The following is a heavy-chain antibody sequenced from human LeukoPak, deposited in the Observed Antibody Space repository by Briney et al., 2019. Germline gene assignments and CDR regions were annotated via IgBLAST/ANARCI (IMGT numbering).Heavy chain of an antibody. J-gene: IGHJ4*02. V-gene: IGHV4-4*02. CDR3: TTLYYYDTTGYYWRGFDY. Sequence: SEALSLTCAVSGGSISNSNWWSWVRQPPGKGLEWIGEIYHSGNTNYNPSLKSRVTITVDTSKNQFSLELNSVTAADTALYFCTTLYYYDTTGYYWRGFDYWGQGALVTVSS. CDR2: IYHSGNT. D-gene: IGHD3-22*01. CDR1: GGSISNSNW.